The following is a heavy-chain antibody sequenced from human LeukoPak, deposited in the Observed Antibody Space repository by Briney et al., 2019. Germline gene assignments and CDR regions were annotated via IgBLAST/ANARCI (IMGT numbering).Heavy chain of an antibody. CDR1: GFTFSSYG. J-gene: IGHJ3*02. V-gene: IGHV3-30*18. CDR2: ISYDGSNK. Sequence: GRSLRLSCAASGFTFSSYGMHWVRQAPGKGLEWVAVISYDGSNKYYADSVKGRFTISRDNSKNTLYLQMNSLRAEDTAVYYCANLVEWSYYEAFDIWGQGTMVTVSS. CDR3: ANLVEWSYYEAFDI. D-gene: IGHD3-10*01.